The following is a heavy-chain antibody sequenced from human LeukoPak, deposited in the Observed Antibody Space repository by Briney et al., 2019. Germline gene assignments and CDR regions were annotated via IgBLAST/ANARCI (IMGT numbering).Heavy chain of an antibody. D-gene: IGHD3-22*01. CDR1: GYTFTSYG. CDR3: ARGDSSGYYSFTQFDY. CDR2: ISAYNGNT. Sequence: ASVKVSCKASGYTFTSYGISWVRQAPGQGLEWMGWISAYNGNTNYAQKLQGRVTMTTDTSTSTAYMELRSLRSDDAAVYYCARGDSSGYYSFTQFDYWGQGTLVTVSS. V-gene: IGHV1-18*01. J-gene: IGHJ4*02.